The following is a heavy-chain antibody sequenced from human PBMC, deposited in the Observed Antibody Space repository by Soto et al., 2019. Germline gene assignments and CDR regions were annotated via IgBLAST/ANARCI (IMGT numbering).Heavy chain of an antibody. D-gene: IGHD5-12*01. J-gene: IGHJ6*02. CDR3: ASSGYADYYYYYGMDV. CDR1: GFTFSSYA. V-gene: IGHV3-30-3*01. CDR2: ISYDGSNK. Sequence: GGSLRLSCAASGFTFSSYATHWVRQAPGKGLEWVAVISYDGSNKYYADSVKGRFTISRDNSKNTLYLQMNSLRAEDTAVYYCASSGYADYYYYYGMDVWGQGTTVTVSS.